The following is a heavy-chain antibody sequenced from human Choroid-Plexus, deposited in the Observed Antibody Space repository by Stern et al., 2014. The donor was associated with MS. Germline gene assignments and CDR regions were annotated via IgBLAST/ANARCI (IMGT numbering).Heavy chain of an antibody. J-gene: IGHJ5*02. CDR1: GFTFGSCA. V-gene: IGHV3-30*18. CDR2: VTYDGGNK. Sequence: QVQLVESGGGLVQPGRPLRLSCVASGFTFGSCAMHWVRQAPGKGLEWVSGVTYDGGNKDYADSVKGRFNISRDNSQNTLYMQMSRLRPEDTAVYYCAKDRQYLTYFFALWGQGSLVTVSS. CDR3: AKDRQYLTYFFAL. D-gene: IGHD2/OR15-2a*01.